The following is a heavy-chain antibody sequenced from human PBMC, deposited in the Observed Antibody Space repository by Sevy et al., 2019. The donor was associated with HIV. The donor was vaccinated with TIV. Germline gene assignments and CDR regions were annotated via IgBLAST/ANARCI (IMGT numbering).Heavy chain of an antibody. J-gene: IGHJ6*02. V-gene: IGHV3-23*01. CDR1: EFTFSSDA. CDR3: AKGFCSGGTCPRDYYYYGMDV. Sequence: EGSLRLSCAASEFTFSSDAMSWVHQAPGKALEWVSSISGSGRYTYYADSVEGRFTISRDNSKNTLYVQMNSLRAEDTTVSYCAKGFCSGGTCPRDYYYYGMDVWGQGTTVTVSS. D-gene: IGHD2-15*01. CDR2: ISGSGRYT.